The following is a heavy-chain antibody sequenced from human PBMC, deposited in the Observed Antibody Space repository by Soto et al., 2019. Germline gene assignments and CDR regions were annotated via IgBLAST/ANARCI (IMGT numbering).Heavy chain of an antibody. V-gene: IGHV1-2*02. D-gene: IGHD3-16*01. CDR2: INPNSGGT. CDR1: GYTFTGYY. CDR3: ARDIDLGNYYYGMDV. J-gene: IGHJ6*02. Sequence: ASVKVSCKASGYTFTGYYMHWVRQAPGQGLEWMGWINPNSGGTNYAQKFQGRVTMTRDTSISTAYMELSRLRSDDTAVYYCARDIDLGNYYYGMDVWGQGXTVTVYS.